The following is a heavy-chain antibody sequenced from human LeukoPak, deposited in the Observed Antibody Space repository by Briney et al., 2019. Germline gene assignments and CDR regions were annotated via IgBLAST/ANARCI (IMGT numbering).Heavy chain of an antibody. CDR3: ARAWQQLVHWYFDL. J-gene: IGHJ2*01. V-gene: IGHV1-69*13. D-gene: IGHD6-13*01. Sequence: SVKVSCKASGYTFTSYGISWVRQAPGQGLEWMGGIIPIFGTANYAQKFQGRVTITADESTSTAYMELSSLRSEDTAVYYCARAWQQLVHWYFDLWGRGTLVTVSS. CDR1: GYTFTSYG. CDR2: IIPIFGTA.